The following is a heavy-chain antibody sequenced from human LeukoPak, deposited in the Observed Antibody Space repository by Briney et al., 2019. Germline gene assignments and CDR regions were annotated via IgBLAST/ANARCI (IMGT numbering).Heavy chain of an antibody. CDR2: ISSSSSYI. J-gene: IGHJ4*02. V-gene: IGHV3-21*01. D-gene: IGHD3-16*01. CDR1: GFTFSSYS. Sequence: KAGGSLRLSCAASGFTFSSYSMNWVRQAPGKGLEWVSSISSSSSYIYYADSVKGRFTISRDNAKNSLYLQMNSLRAEDTAVYYCARDLRGEVDYWGQGTLVTVSS. CDR3: ARDLRGEVDY.